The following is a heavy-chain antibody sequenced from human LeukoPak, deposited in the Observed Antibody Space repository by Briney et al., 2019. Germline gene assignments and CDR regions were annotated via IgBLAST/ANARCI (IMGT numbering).Heavy chain of an antibody. V-gene: IGHV1-46*01. CDR1: GYTFTRYY. CDR3: ARESLEMARNAFDI. D-gene: IGHD5-24*01. J-gene: IGHJ3*02. Sequence: ASVKVSCKASGYTFTRYYINWVRQAPGQGLEWMGTINPPSGTTTYAQKFQGRVTLTRDTATSTVYMELSSLRSEDTAFYYCARESLEMARNAFDIWGQGTMVTVSS. CDR2: INPPSGTT.